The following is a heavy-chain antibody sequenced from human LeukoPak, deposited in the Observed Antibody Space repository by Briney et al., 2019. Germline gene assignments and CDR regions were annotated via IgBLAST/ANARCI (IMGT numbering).Heavy chain of an antibody. CDR3: AAIQLRGNWFDP. D-gene: IGHD2-2*01. J-gene: IGHJ5*02. Sequence: PSETLSLTCTVSGGSISSSSYYWGWIRQPPGKGLEWIGSIYYSGSTYYNPSLKSRVTISVDTSKNQFSLKLSSVTAADTAIYYCAAIQLRGNWFDPWGQGLLVTVSS. V-gene: IGHV4-39*07. CDR2: IYYSGST. CDR1: GGSISSSSYY.